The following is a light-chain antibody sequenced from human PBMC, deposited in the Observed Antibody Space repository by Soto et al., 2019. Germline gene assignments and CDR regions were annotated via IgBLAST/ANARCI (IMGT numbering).Light chain of an antibody. CDR2: DAS. CDR1: QSISSA. CDR3: QQRSDWLT. J-gene: IGKJ4*01. Sequence: EIVLTQSPATLSLSPGDRAILSCRASQSISSALAWYQQKPGQAPRLLIYDASDRATGIPARFSGSRSGTDLTLTISSLEPEDFAVYYCQQRSDWLTFGGGTRVEIK. V-gene: IGKV3-11*01.